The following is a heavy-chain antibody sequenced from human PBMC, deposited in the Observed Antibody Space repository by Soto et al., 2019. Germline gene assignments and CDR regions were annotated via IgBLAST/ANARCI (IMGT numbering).Heavy chain of an antibody. D-gene: IGHD5-18*01. CDR2: IDWDDDK. CDR3: APYVDTAMGSYYYYGMDV. J-gene: IGHJ6*02. Sequence: SGPTLVNPTQTLPLTCTFSGFSLSTSGMCVSWIRQPPGKALEWLALIDWDDDKYYSTSLKTRLTISKDTSKNQMVLTMTNMDPVETATYYCAPYVDTAMGSYYYYGMDVWGQGTTGTVSS. V-gene: IGHV2-70*01. CDR1: GFSLSTSGMC.